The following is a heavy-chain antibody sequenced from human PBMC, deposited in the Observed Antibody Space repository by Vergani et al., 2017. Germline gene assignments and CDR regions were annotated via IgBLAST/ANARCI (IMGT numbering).Heavy chain of an antibody. Sequence: QVQLVESGGGVVQPGRSLRLSCAASGFTFSSYGMHWVRQAPGKGLEWVAVIWYDGSNKYYADSVKGRFTISRDSSKNTLYLQMNSLRAEDTAVYYCARSDSNFLYMDYWGQGTLVTVSS. CDR3: ARSDSNFLYMDY. D-gene: IGHD4-11*01. CDR2: IWYDGSNK. V-gene: IGHV3-33*01. J-gene: IGHJ4*02. CDR1: GFTFSSYG.